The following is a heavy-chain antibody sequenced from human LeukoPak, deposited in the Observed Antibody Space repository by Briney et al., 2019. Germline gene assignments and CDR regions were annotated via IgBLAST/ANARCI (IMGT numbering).Heavy chain of an antibody. V-gene: IGHV4-34*01. J-gene: IGHJ4*02. Sequence: PSETLSLTCAVYGGSFSGYYWSWIRQPPGKGLEWIGEINHSGSTNYSPSLKSRVTISVDTSKNQFSLKLSSVTAADTAVYYCARAAYSGSYWDWGQGTLVTVSS. CDR1: GGSFSGYY. D-gene: IGHD1-26*01. CDR2: INHSGST. CDR3: ARAAYSGSYWD.